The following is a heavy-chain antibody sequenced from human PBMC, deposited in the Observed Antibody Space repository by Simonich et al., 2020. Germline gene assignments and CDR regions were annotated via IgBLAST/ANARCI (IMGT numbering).Heavy chain of an antibody. V-gene: IGHV1-18*01. D-gene: IGHD2-15*01. CDR1: GYTFTSYG. Sequence: QVQLVQSGAEVKKPGASVKVSCKASGYTFTSYGISWVRQAPGQGLEWMGWFSAYNGNTNDAQKLQGRVTMTTDTSTSTAYMELRSLRSDDTAVDYCARASRGTWWYYYFDYWGQGTLVTVSS. J-gene: IGHJ4*02. CDR3: ARASRGTWWYYYFDY. CDR2: FSAYNGNT.